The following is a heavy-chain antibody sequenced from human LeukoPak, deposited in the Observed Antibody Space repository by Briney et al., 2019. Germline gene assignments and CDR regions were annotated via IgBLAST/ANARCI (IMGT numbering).Heavy chain of an antibody. Sequence: ASEKVSCKASGYSFTSNYIHWVRQAPGQGLEWMGMICPRDGSTSYAQKFQGRVTVTRDTSTSTVHMELSGLRSEDTAVYYCARDQEAFDYWGQGTLVTVSS. J-gene: IGHJ4*02. CDR2: ICPRDGST. CDR1: GYSFTSNY. CDR3: ARDQEAFDY. V-gene: IGHV1-46*01.